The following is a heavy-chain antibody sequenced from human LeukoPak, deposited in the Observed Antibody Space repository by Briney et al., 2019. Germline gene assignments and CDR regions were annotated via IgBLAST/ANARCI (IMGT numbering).Heavy chain of an antibody. V-gene: IGHV3-23*01. J-gene: IGHJ6*02. CDR3: AKSFRGGYYYYYGMDV. CDR1: GFTFSSYA. CDR2: ISGSGGST. Sequence: PGGSLRLSCAASGFTFSSYAMSWVRQAPGKGLEWVSAISGSGGSTYYVDSVKGRFTISRDKSKNTLYLQMNSLRAEDTAVYYCAKSFRGGYYYYYGMDVWGQGTTVTVSS. D-gene: IGHD3-10*01.